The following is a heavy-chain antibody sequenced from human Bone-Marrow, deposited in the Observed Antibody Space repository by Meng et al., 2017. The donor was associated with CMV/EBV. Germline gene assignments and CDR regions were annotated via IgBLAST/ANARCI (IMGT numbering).Heavy chain of an antibody. CDR3: ARATYSNPPAHFDY. D-gene: IGHD4-11*01. Sequence: GESLKISCAASGFTFSSYAMSWVRQAPGKGLEWVSAISGSGGSTYYADSVRGRFTISRDNAKNSLYLQMNSLRAEDTAVYYCARATYSNPPAHFDYWGQGTLVTVSS. J-gene: IGHJ4*02. CDR1: GFTFSSYA. CDR2: ISGSGGST. V-gene: IGHV3-23*01.